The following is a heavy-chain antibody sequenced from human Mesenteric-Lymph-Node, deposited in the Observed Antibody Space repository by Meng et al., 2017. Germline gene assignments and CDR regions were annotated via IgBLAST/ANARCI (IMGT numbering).Heavy chain of an antibody. V-gene: IGHV7-4-1*02. CDR2: INTNTGNP. CDR1: GYTFTGYY. J-gene: IGHJ4*02. Sequence: QGQLVQSGAEVKEPGASVKASCKASGYTFTGYYMHWVRQAPGQGLEWMGWINTNTGNPTYAQGFTGRFVFSLDTSVSTAYLQISSLKAEDTAVYYCARDSDAAVAGTNYWGQGTLVTVSS. D-gene: IGHD6-19*01. CDR3: ARDSDAAVAGTNY.